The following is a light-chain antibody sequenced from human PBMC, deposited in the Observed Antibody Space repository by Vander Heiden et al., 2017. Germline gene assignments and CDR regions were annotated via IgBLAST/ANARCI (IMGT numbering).Light chain of an antibody. Sequence: QSALTQPRPVSGSPGQSVNISCTGTSSDVGGYNYVSWYQQHPGKAPKLMIYDVSKRPSGVPDRFSGSKSGNTASLTISGLQAEDEADYYCCSYAGSYTHVVFGGGTKLT. CDR1: SSDVGGYNY. V-gene: IGLV2-11*01. CDR3: CSYAGSYTHVV. J-gene: IGLJ2*01. CDR2: DVS.